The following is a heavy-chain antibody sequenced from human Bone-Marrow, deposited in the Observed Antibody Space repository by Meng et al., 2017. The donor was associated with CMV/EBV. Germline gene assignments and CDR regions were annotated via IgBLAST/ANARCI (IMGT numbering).Heavy chain of an antibody. J-gene: IGHJ4*02. Sequence: GGSLRLSCAASGFTVSSNYMSWVRQAPGKGLEWVSVIYSGGSTYYADSVKGRFTISRDNSKNTLYLQMNSLRAEDTAVYYCASSEMYYYDSSGYYQRGYWGQGTLVPVSS. CDR1: GFTVSSNY. D-gene: IGHD3-22*01. CDR3: ASSEMYYYDSSGYYQRGY. V-gene: IGHV3-53*01. CDR2: IYSGGST.